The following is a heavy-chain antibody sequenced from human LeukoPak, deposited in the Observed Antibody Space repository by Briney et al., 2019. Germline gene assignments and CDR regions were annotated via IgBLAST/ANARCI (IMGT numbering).Heavy chain of an antibody. CDR1: GFTFSSYW. Sequence: GGSLRLSGAASGFTFSSYWMSWVRQAPGRGLEWVANIKQDGSEKYYVDSVKGRFTISRDNAKNSLYLQMNSLRAEDTAVYYCARDRSWRRGYSGYDTNFDYWGQGTLVTVSS. V-gene: IGHV3-7*01. CDR3: ARDRSWRRGYSGYDTNFDY. D-gene: IGHD5-12*01. CDR2: IKQDGSEK. J-gene: IGHJ4*02.